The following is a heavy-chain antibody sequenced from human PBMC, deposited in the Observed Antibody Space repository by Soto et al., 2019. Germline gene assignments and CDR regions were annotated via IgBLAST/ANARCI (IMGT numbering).Heavy chain of an antibody. Sequence: QVQLVESGGGVVQPGRSLRLSCAASGFTFSSYGMHWVRQAPGKGLEWVAVISYDGSNKYYADSVKGRFTISRDNSKNTLYLQMNSLRAEDTAVYYCANQALGHPGLLWFGELRYWGQGTLVTVSS. CDR2: ISYDGSNK. J-gene: IGHJ4*02. CDR3: ANQALGHPGLLWFGELRY. D-gene: IGHD3-10*01. V-gene: IGHV3-30*18. CDR1: GFTFSSYG.